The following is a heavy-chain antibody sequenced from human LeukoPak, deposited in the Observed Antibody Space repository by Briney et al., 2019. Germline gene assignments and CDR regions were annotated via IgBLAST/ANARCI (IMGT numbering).Heavy chain of an antibody. Sequence: GGSLRLSCAASGFTFDDFGMDWVRQAPGKGLEWVSLISWDGDTTYYADSVKGRFTISRDNSKNSQYLQMNSLRIEDTALYFCAKGRGLIGGAFDIWGQGTMVTVSS. CDR2: ISWDGDTT. CDR1: GFTFDDFG. V-gene: IGHV3-43*01. CDR3: AKGRGLIGGAFDI. D-gene: IGHD3-22*01. J-gene: IGHJ3*02.